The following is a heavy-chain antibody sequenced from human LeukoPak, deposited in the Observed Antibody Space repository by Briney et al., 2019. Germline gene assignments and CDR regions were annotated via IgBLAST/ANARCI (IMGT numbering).Heavy chain of an antibody. CDR2: ISSSSGTI. CDR1: GFTFDYYG. CDR3: ARSLSWLLSNLACSGGSCYPEGGAFDI. Sequence: GGSLRLSCAASGFTFDYYGMNWVRQAPGKGMEWVAYISSSSGTIYYADSVEGRFTIARDNAKNTLYLQMNSLRAEDTAVYYCARSLSWLLSNLACSGGSCYPEGGAFDIWGQGTMVTVSS. J-gene: IGHJ3*02. D-gene: IGHD2-15*01. V-gene: IGHV3-48*01.